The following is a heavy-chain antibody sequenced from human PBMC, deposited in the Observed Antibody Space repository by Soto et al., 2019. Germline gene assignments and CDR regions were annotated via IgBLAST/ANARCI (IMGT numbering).Heavy chain of an antibody. D-gene: IGHD5-18*01. V-gene: IGHV1-69*01. J-gene: IGHJ4*02. CDR3: ARDLYVGSEHSYGYWDY. Sequence: QVQLVQSGAEVKKPGSSVKVSCKASGGTFSSYAISWVRQAPGQGLEWMGGIIPIFVTANYAQKFQGRVTITADETTSTAYMELSSLRSEDTAVYYCARDLYVGSEHSYGYWDYWGQGTLVTVSS. CDR1: GGTFSSYA. CDR2: IIPIFVTA.